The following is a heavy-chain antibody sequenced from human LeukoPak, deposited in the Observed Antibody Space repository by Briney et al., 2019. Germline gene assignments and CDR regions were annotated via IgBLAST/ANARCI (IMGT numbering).Heavy chain of an antibody. CDR3: ARDDGIVGATFDY. CDR1: GFTFSSYW. V-gene: IGHV3-74*01. D-gene: IGHD1-26*01. Sequence: PGGSLRLSCAASGFTFSSYWMHWVRQAPGKGLVWVSRINSDGSSTSYADSVKGRLTISRDNAKNTLYLQMNSLRAVDTAVYYCARDDGIVGATFDYWGQGTLVTVSS. CDR2: INSDGSST. J-gene: IGHJ4*02.